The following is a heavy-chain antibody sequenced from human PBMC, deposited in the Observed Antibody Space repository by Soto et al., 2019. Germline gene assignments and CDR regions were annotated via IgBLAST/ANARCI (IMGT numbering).Heavy chain of an antibody. CDR3: ARLVRGSYSYGMDV. CDR1: GYTFTSYD. J-gene: IGHJ6*02. CDR2: MNPNSGNT. V-gene: IGHV1-8*01. D-gene: IGHD3-16*01. Sequence: ASVKVSCKASGYTFTSYDINWVRQATGQGLEWMGWMNPNSGNTGYAQKFQGRVTMTRNTSISTAYMELSSLRSEDTAVYYCARLVRGSYSYGMDVWGQGTTVTVSS.